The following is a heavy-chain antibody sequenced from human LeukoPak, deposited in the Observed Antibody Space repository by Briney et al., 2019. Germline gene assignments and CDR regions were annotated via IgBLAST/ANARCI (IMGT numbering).Heavy chain of an antibody. D-gene: IGHD1-26*01. CDR1: GGSISSYY. CDR2: IYYSGST. Sequence: PSETLSLTCTVSGGSISSYYWSWIRQPPGKGLEWIGYIYYSGSTNYNPSLKSRVTISVDTSKNQFSLKLSSVTAADTAVYYCARDCPSGSYYCYWGQGTLVTVSS. V-gene: IGHV4-59*01. J-gene: IGHJ4*02. CDR3: ARDCPSGSYYCY.